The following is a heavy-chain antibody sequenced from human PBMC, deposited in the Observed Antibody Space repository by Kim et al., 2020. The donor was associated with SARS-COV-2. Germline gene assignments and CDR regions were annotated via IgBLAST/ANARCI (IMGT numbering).Heavy chain of an antibody. CDR2: IYPGDSDT. CDR1: GYSFTSYL. D-gene: IGHD2-2*01. CDR3: ARLVNTKGYYFDY. Sequence: GESLKFSCKCSGYSFTSYLIGWVRPIPGKGLEWMGIIYPGDSDTRYSPSFQGQVTISADTSISTAYLQWSSLKASDTAMYYCARLVNTKGYYFDYWGQGTLVTVSS. V-gene: IGHV5-51*01. J-gene: IGHJ4*02.